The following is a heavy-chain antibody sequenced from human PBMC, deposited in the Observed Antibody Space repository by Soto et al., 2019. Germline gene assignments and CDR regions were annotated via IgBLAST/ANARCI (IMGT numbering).Heavy chain of an antibody. Sequence: GGSLRLSCAASGFTFSSYWMHWVRQAPGKGLVWVSRINSDGSSTSYADSVKGRFTISRDNAKNTLYLQMNSLRAEDTAVYYCAREYYDSSGYYSRYYYYGMDVWGQGTTVTVSS. CDR1: GFTFSSYW. V-gene: IGHV3-74*01. CDR3: AREYYDSSGYYSRYYYYGMDV. CDR2: INSDGSST. D-gene: IGHD3-22*01. J-gene: IGHJ6*02.